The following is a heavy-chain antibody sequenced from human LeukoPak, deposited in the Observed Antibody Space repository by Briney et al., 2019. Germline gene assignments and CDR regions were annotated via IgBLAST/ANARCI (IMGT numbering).Heavy chain of an antibody. J-gene: IGHJ4*02. CDR1: GFTFSSYW. Sequence: GGSLRLSCAASGFTFSSYWMHWVRQAPGKGLVWVSRINSDGGSTSYAESVKGRFTISRDNAKNTLYLQMNSLRAEDTAVYYCARGEQWLARASFDYWGQGTLVTVS. CDR2: INSDGGST. D-gene: IGHD6-19*01. CDR3: ARGEQWLARASFDY. V-gene: IGHV3-74*01.